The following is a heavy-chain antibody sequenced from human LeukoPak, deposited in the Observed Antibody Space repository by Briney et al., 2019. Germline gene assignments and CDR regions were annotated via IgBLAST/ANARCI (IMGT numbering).Heavy chain of an antibody. J-gene: IGHJ4*02. CDR3: ARAGGSSSSY. Sequence: GESLKISCKGSGYSFTSYWISWVRQMPGKGLEWMGRIGPSDSYTNYSPSFQGHVTISADKSISTAYLQWSSLKASDTAMYYCARAGGSSSSYWGQGTLVTVSS. D-gene: IGHD6-6*01. CDR1: GYSFTSYW. CDR2: IGPSDSYT. V-gene: IGHV5-10-1*01.